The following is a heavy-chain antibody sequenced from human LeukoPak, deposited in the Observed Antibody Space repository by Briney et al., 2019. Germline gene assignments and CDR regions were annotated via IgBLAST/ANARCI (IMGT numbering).Heavy chain of an antibody. D-gene: IGHD2-2*01. J-gene: IGHJ4*02. V-gene: IGHV1-18*01. CDR2: ISGYNGYT. CDR3: ARDQDTLGYCSSTSCPSNY. CDR1: GYTFTNYG. Sequence: ASVKVSCKASGYTFTNYGVSWVRQAPGQGLEWMGWISGYNGYTNYAQKFQFRVSMTTDTSTSTAYMELRSLRSDDTAVYYCARDQDTLGYCSSTSCPSNYWGQGTLVTVSS.